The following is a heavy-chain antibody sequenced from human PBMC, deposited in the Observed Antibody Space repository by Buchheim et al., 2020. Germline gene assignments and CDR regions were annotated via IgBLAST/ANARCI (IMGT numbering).Heavy chain of an antibody. J-gene: IGHJ6*02. CDR2: IYPDDSDA. CDR3: ARRDGSRSAAYFHYYGMGV. CDR1: GYTFTDYW. Sequence: DVQLVQSGAEVKKPGESLKISCKASGYTFTDYWVAWVRQVPGKGLEWMGIIYPDDSDARYSPSFQGQVTVPVDKSISTAYLQWSSLKASDTAVYYCARRDGSRSAAYFHYYGMGVWGQGTT. V-gene: IGHV5-51*01. D-gene: IGHD5-24*01.